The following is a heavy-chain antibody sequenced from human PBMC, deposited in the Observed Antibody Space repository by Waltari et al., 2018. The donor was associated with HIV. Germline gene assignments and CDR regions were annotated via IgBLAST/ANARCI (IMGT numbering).Heavy chain of an antibody. CDR2: IYEEGST. D-gene: IGHD6-19*01. Sequence: QMQLQESGPGLVKPSETLSLTCTVSGGSITSSSNFWGLIRQPPAKGVEWIGSIYEEGSTNYDSRIKESALKRRVTRSLDTSKNLLSLELTSVTDTDTAIYYCASSYTYSVWGAFDTWGQGTMVTVSS. CDR3: ASSYTYSVWGAFDT. V-gene: IGHV4-39*02. CDR1: GGSITSSSNF. J-gene: IGHJ3*02.